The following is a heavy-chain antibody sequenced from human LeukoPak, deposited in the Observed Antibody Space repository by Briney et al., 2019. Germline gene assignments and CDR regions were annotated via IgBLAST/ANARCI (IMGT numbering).Heavy chain of an antibody. CDR2: INPNSGGT. V-gene: IGHV1-2*02. D-gene: IGHD6-6*01. CDR1: GYTFTGYY. J-gene: IGHJ4*02. CDR3: ARAGVYSSSPLDY. Sequence: GASVKVSCKASGYTFTGYYMHWVRQAPGQGLEWMGWINPNSGGTNYAQKFQGRVTMTRDTSISTAYMELSRLRSDGTAVYYCARAGVYSSSPLDYWGQGTLVTVSS.